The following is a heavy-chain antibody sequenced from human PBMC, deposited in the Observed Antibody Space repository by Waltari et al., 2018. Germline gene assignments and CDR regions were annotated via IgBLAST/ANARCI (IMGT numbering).Heavy chain of an antibody. CDR1: GFTFSSYA. CDR2: ISGIGVST. Sequence: EVQLLESGGGLVQPGGSLRLSCAASGFTFSSYAMSWVRQAPGKGLEWVSAISGIGVSTYFSDSVQCRFTISRDNSKNTLYLHMNSLRAEDTAVYYCAKVGATEGDYGDYNFDYWGQGTLVTVSS. D-gene: IGHD4-17*01. CDR3: AKVGATEGDYGDYNFDY. V-gene: IGHV3-23*01. J-gene: IGHJ4*02.